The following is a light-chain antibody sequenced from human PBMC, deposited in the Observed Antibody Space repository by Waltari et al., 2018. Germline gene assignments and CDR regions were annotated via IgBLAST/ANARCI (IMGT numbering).Light chain of an antibody. CDR1: VLPEKY. V-gene: IGLV3-27*01. CDR2: KDT. CDR3: YAAADNNRV. J-gene: IGLJ3*02. Sequence: SYELTQPSSVSVSPGPTARITCSGDVLPEKYSRWFQQKPGQAPGLVIFKDTERPSGISERFSGSSSGTTVTLTIRGAQVEDEGDYYCYAAADNNRVFGGGTKLTVL.